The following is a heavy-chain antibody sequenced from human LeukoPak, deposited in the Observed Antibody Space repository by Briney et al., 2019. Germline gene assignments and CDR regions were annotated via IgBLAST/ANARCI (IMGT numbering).Heavy chain of an antibody. CDR2: IYYSGST. CDR3: ARVNGDYVWFDP. Sequence: SETLSLTCTVSGGSISSYYWSWIRQPPGKGLEWIGYIYYSGSTNYNPSPKSRVTISVDTSKNQFSLKLSSVTAADTAVYYCARVNGDYVWFDPWGQGTLVTVSS. D-gene: IGHD4-17*01. J-gene: IGHJ5*02. V-gene: IGHV4-59*01. CDR1: GGSISSYY.